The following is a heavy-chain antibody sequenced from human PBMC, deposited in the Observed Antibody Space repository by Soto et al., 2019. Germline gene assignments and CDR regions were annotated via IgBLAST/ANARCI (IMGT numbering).Heavy chain of an antibody. CDR2: IYYSGST. V-gene: IGHV4-31*03. CDR3: ALRLGDPGRLYFDY. Sequence: QVQLQESGPGLVKPSQTLSLTCTVSGGSISSGGYYCSWIRQHPGKGLEWLGYIYYSGSTYYNPSLKSRVSISVDTSKNQCSLKLSSVTAADTAVYYCALRLGDPGRLYFDYWGQGTLVTVSS. J-gene: IGHJ4*02. CDR1: GGSISSGGYY. D-gene: IGHD3-16*01.